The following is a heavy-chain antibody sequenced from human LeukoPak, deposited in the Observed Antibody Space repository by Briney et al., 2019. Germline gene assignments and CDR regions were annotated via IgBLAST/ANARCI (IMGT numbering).Heavy chain of an antibody. CDR2: ISYDGSNK. J-gene: IGHJ4*02. V-gene: IGHV3-30-3*01. CDR3: ARNILGYCSGGSCYSVPDY. Sequence: GGSLRLFCAASGFTSSSYAMQWVRQAPGKGLEWVAVISYDGSNKYYADSVKGRFTISRDNSKNTLYLQMNSLRAEDTAVYYCARNILGYCSGGSCYSVPDYWGQGTLVTVSS. D-gene: IGHD2-15*01. CDR1: GFTSSSYA.